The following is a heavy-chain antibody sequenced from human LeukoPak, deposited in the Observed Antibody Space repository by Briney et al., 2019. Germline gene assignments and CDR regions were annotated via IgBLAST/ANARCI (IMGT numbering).Heavy chain of an antibody. D-gene: IGHD3-10*01. CDR2: INPSGGST. V-gene: IGHV1-46*01. Sequence: ASVKVSCKASGYTFTSYYMPWLRQAPGQRLEWRGIINPSGGSTSYAQKFKGRVTMTRDMSTSTLYMDLSSLRSEDTAVYFCAGVRGEGAFDFWGQGTMVTVSS. CDR1: GYTFTSYY. CDR3: AGVRGEGAFDF. J-gene: IGHJ3*01.